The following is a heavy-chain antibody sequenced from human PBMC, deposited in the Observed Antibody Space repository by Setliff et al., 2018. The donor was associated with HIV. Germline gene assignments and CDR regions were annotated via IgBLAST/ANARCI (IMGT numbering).Heavy chain of an antibody. D-gene: IGHD2-15*01. CDR3: ARAVCPSLNCYSFFNY. CDR2: VSRGGST. CDR1: DGSFSGYS. J-gene: IGHJ4*01. V-gene: IGHV4-34*01. Sequence: SETLSLTCGVDDGSFSGYSWSWIRQSPGKGLEWIGEVSRGGSTTYNPSHTGRVSVSVDTSKSQFSLKLTNVTAADAAVYYCARAVCPSLNCYSFFNYWGHGSLVTVSS.